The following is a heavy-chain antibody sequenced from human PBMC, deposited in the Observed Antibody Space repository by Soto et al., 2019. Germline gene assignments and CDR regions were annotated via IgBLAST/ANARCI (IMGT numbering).Heavy chain of an antibody. Sequence: SETLSLTCAVYGGSFSGYYWSWIRQPPGKGLEWIGEINHSGSTNYNPSLKSRVTISVDTSKNQFSLKLSSVTAADTAVYYCARGHSMVRGVRFSAEYFQHWGQGTLVTVSS. CDR3: ARGHSMVRGVRFSAEYFQH. CDR2: INHSGST. J-gene: IGHJ1*01. V-gene: IGHV4-34*01. D-gene: IGHD3-10*01. CDR1: GGSFSGYY.